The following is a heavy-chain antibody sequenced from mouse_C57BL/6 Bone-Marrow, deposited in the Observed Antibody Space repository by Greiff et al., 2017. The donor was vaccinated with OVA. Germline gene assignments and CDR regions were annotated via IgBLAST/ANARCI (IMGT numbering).Heavy chain of an antibody. CDR3: ARFHYGNHWYFDV. J-gene: IGHJ1*03. CDR2: INPYNGGT. D-gene: IGHD2-1*01. Sequence: VQLQQSGPVLVKPGASVKMSCKASGYTFTDYYMNWVKQSPGKSLEWIGVINPYNGGTSYNQKFKGKATLTVDKSSSTAYMELNSLTSEDSAVYYWARFHYGNHWYFDVGGTGTTVTVSS. CDR1: GYTFTDYY. V-gene: IGHV1-19*01.